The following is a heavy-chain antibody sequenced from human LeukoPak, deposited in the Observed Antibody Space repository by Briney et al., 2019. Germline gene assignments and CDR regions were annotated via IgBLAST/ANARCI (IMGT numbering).Heavy chain of an antibody. Sequence: GESLRLSCAASGFTFSSYGMHWVRQAPGKGLEWVAFIRYDGSNKYYADSVNGRFTISRDNAKNSLYLQMNRLRAEDTAVYYCGRAPTRYNWNDLWSGYFDYWGQGTLVTVSS. CDR3: GRAPTRYNWNDLWSGYFDY. CDR1: GFTFSSYG. V-gene: IGHV3-30*02. J-gene: IGHJ4*02. CDR2: IRYDGSNK. D-gene: IGHD1-1*01.